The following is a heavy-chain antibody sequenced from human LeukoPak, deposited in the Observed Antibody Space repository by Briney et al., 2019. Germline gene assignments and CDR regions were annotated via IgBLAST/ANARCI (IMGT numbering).Heavy chain of an antibody. V-gene: IGHV3-30-3*01. CDR2: ISYDGSNK. D-gene: IGHD3-10*01. CDR1: GFTFSSYA. J-gene: IGHJ4*02. CDR3: ARDRQYYYGSGVFDY. Sequence: GRSLRRSCAASGFTFSSYAMHWVRQAPGKGLEWVAVISYDGSNKYYADSVKGRFTISRDNSKNTLYLQMNSLRAEDTAVYYCARDRQYYYGSGVFDYWGQGTLVTVSS.